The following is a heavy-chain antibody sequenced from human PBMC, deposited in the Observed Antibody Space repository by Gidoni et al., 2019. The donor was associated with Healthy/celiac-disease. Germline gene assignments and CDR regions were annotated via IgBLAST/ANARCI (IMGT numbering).Heavy chain of an antibody. CDR1: GGTFSSYT. D-gene: IGHD2-15*01. J-gene: IGHJ4*02. Sequence: QVQLVQSGAEVKKPGSSVKVSCKASGGTFSSYTISWVRQAPGQGLEWMGRIIPILGIANYAQKFQGRVTITADKSTSTAYMELSSLRSEDTAVYYCRYCSGGSCYPFDYWGQGTLVTVSS. CDR3: RYCSGGSCYPFDY. V-gene: IGHV1-69*02. CDR2: IIPILGIA.